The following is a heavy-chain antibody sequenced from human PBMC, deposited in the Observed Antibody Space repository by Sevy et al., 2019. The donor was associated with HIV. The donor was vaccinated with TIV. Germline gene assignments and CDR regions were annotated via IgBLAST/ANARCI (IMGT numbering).Heavy chain of an antibody. Sequence: GGSLRLSCVVSGFSVSSNYMSWVRQAPGKGLEWVSNIDSDGRTYYADSVRGRSTISRDTAKNTVYLEMKNLRAEDTAVYYCTSEDIVLGEDNYYGMDVWGHGTTVTVSS. CDR1: GFSVSSNY. V-gene: IGHV3-53*01. CDR3: TSEDIVLGEDNYYGMDV. J-gene: IGHJ6*02. D-gene: IGHD2-15*01. CDR2: IDSDGRT.